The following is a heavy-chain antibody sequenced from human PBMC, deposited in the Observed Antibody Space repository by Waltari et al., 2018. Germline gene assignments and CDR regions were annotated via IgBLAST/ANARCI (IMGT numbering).Heavy chain of an antibody. CDR2: ISSSSSYI. CDR3: ARDYSNSNWFDP. Sequence: EVQLVESGGGLVKPGGSLRLSCAASGFTFSSYSMNWVRQAPGKGLEWVSSISSSSSYIYYADSVKGRFTISRDNAKNSLYLQMNSLRAEDTAVYYCARDYSNSNWFDPWGQGTLVTVSS. V-gene: IGHV3-21*01. CDR1: GFTFSSYS. D-gene: IGHD4-4*01. J-gene: IGHJ5*02.